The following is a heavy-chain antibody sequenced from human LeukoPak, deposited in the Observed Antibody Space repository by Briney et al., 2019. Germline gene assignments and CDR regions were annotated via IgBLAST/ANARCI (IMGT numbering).Heavy chain of an antibody. CDR3: ARDWYYYDSSVDYYYYMDV. J-gene: IGHJ6*03. CDR2: VYYSGST. Sequence: PSETLSLTCTVSSGSIGSSRNYWGWMGQAPGKGLAGIGNVYYSGSTFYNPSLKRRVTITVDTSKNQFSLKLSSVTAADTAVYYCARDWYYYDSSVDYYYYMDVWGKGTTVTVSS. D-gene: IGHD3-22*01. CDR1: SGSIGSSRNY. V-gene: IGHV4-39*07.